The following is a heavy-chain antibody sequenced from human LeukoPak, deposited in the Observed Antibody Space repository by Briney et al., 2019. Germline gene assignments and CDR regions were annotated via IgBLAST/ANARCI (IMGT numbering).Heavy chain of an antibody. CDR3: ARDYSHYHFDY. Sequence: SETLSLTCTVSGGSVSSGSYYWSWIRQPPGKGLEWIGYIYYSGSTNYNPSLKSRVTISVAPSKTQFSLKLSSVTAADTAVYYCARDYSHYHFDYWGQGTLVTVSS. V-gene: IGHV4-61*01. J-gene: IGHJ4*02. CDR1: GGSVSSGSYY. CDR2: IYYSGST. D-gene: IGHD4-11*01.